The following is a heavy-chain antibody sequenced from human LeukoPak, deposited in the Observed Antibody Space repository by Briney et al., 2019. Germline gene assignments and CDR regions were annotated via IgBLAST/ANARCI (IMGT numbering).Heavy chain of an antibody. CDR1: GGSISSSSYY. V-gene: IGHV4-39*07. Sequence: SETLSLTCTVSGGSISSSSYYWGRIRQPPGKGLEWIGSIYYSGSTYYNPSLKSRVNISVDTSKNQFSLTLSSETAADTAVYYCARENDYGDSGGYYYYYMDVWGKGTTVTISS. J-gene: IGHJ6*03. CDR2: IYYSGST. D-gene: IGHD4-17*01. CDR3: ARENDYGDSGGYYYYYMDV.